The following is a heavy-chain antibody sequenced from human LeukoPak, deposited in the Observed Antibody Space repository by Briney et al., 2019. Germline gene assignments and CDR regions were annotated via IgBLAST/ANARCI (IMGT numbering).Heavy chain of an antibody. CDR3: AKDKGDY. Sequence: PGGSLRLSCAASGFTFSSYAMHWVRQAPGKGLEWVAFIRYDGSNKYYADSVKGRFTISRDNSKNTVYLQMDSLRAEDTAMYYCAKDKGDYWGQGTLVTDSS. V-gene: IGHV3-30*02. CDR2: IRYDGSNK. J-gene: IGHJ4*02. CDR1: GFTFSSYA.